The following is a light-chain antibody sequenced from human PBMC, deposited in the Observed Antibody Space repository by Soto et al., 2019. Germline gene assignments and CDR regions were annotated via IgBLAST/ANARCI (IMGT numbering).Light chain of an antibody. CDR2: EVS. Sequence: QSALTQPASVSRSPGQSITISCTGTSSDIGTYNSVSWYQHHPGKAPKLIIHEVSNRPSGVSNRFSGSKSGNTASLTISGLQTEDEADYYCSSYLSTSALGFGGGTKLTVL. V-gene: IGLV2-14*01. CDR1: SSDIGTYNS. J-gene: IGLJ3*02. CDR3: SSYLSTSALG.